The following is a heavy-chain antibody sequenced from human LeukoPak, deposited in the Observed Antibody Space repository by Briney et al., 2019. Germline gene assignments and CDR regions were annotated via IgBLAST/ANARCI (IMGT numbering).Heavy chain of an antibody. CDR3: ARDIPPPVFYYDSSGYSDY. D-gene: IGHD3-22*01. V-gene: IGHV3-21*01. Sequence: GGSLRLSCAASGFTFSSYSMNWVRQAPGKGLEWVSSISRSGSYIFYADSVEGRFTISRDNAKNSLYLQMNSLRAEDTAVYYCARDIPPPVFYYDSSGYSDYWGQGTLVTVSS. CDR2: ISRSGSYI. J-gene: IGHJ4*02. CDR1: GFTFSSYS.